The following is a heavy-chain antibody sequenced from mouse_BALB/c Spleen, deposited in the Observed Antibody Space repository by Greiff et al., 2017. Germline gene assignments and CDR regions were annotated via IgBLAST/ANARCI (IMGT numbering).Heavy chain of an antibody. J-gene: IGHJ1*01. V-gene: IGHV6-6*02. D-gene: IGHD1-1*01. CDR3: TLYYYGSSYFDV. CDR2: IRLKSNNYAT. CDR1: GFTFSNYW. Sequence: EVKLVESGGGLVQPGGSMKLSCVASGFTFSNYWMNWVRQSPEKGLEWVAEIRLKSNNYATHYAESVKGRFTISRDDSKSSVYLQMNNLRAEDTGIYYCTLYYYGSSYFDVWGAGTTVTVSS.